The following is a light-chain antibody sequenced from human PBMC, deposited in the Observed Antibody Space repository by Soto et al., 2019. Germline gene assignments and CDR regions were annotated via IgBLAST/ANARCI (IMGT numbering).Light chain of an antibody. CDR1: QSISDY. CDR2: DAS. CDR3: QQRSKWPPIT. Sequence: EIVLTQSPATLSLSPGERATLSCRASQSISDYLAWYQQTPGQAPRLLIYDASNRATGIPARFSGSGSGTDFTLTISSLEPEDFAVYYCQQRSKWPPITFGQGTRLEIK. V-gene: IGKV3-11*01. J-gene: IGKJ5*01.